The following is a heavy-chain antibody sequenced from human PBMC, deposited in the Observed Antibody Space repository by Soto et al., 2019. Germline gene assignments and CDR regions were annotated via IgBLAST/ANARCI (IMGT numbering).Heavy chain of an antibody. CDR1: GYTFSNYG. CDR3: ARVVPSAESPFAP. D-gene: IGHD2-2*01. Sequence: QVQLVQSGGEVKRPGASVKVSCKTSGYTFSNYGITWVRQAPGQPLEWLGWISLYSDGTNYAQKFQGRVCMTTDASTTTAYIELRSLRPDDAACYYCARVVPSAESPFAPWCQGTLVTVSS. CDR2: ISLYSDGT. V-gene: IGHV1-18*01. J-gene: IGHJ5*02.